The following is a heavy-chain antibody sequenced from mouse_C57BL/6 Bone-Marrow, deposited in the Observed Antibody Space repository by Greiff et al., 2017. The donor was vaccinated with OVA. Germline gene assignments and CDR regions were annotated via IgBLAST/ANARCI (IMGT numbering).Heavy chain of an antibody. V-gene: IGHV1-81*01. CDR1: GYTFTSYG. Sequence: VQVVESGAELARPGASVKLSCKASGYTFTSYGISWVKQRTGQGLEWIGEIYPRSGNTYYNEKFKGKATLTADKSSSTAYMELRSLTSEDSAVYFCARTAQAPFAYWGQGTLVTVSA. J-gene: IGHJ3*01. D-gene: IGHD3-2*02. CDR2: IYPRSGNT. CDR3: ARTAQAPFAY.